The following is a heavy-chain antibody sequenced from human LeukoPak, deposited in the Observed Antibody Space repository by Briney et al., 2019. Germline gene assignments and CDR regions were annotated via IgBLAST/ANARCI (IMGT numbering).Heavy chain of an antibody. CDR1: GFTFSSYA. D-gene: IGHD1-26*01. CDR2: ISGSGGST. CDR3: AKDLRVGGSYFDY. J-gene: IGHJ4*02. V-gene: IGHV3-23*01. Sequence: GGSLRLSCAASGFTFSSYAMHWVRQAPGKGLEWVSAISGSGGSTYYGDSVKGRFTISRDNSKNTLYLQMNSLRAEDTAVYYCAKDLRVGGSYFDYWGQGTLVTVSS.